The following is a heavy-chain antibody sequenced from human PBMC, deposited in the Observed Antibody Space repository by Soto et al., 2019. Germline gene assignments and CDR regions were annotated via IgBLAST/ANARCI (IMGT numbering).Heavy chain of an antibody. CDR3: ARYRPQEDGSKKGFDY. CDR1: GDSINSGTYS. Sequence: SETLSLTCTVSGDSINSGTYSWGWIRQPPGKGLEDIGTIYYSGNTYYNSSLKSRVTISLDTSKNQFSLKLTSVTAADTAVYYCARYRPQEDGSKKGFDYRAQRTLDTGSS. V-gene: IGHV4-39*01. J-gene: IGHJ4*02. CDR2: IYYSGNT. D-gene: IGHD2-15*01.